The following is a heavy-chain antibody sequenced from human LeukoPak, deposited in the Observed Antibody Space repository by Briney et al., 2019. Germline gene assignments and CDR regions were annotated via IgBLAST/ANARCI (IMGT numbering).Heavy chain of an antibody. CDR3: AKVRGGLHPLDY. D-gene: IGHD3-16*01. V-gene: IGHV3-23*01. CDR1: GFTFTSYA. J-gene: IGHJ4*02. Sequence: GGSLRLSCAASGFTFTSYAMSWVRQAPGKGLEWVSAISASGGSTFYADSLKGRFTISRDNSKNTLFLQMNSLRAEDTAVYYCAKVRGGLHPLDYWGQGTLVIVSS. CDR2: ISASGGST.